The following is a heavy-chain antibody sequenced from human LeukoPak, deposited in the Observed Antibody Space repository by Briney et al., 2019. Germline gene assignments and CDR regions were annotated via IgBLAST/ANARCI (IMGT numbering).Heavy chain of an antibody. CDR2: IYHSGST. J-gene: IGHJ4*02. Sequence: SETLSLTCAVSAYSISSGFYWGWIRQSPGKGLEWIGSIYHSGSTYYNPSLKSRVTLSVDTSKNQFSLKLTSVTAADTALYYCARETDWYFNYWGPGTLVTVSS. CDR1: AYSISSGFY. V-gene: IGHV4-38-2*02. D-gene: IGHD3-9*01. CDR3: ARETDWYFNY.